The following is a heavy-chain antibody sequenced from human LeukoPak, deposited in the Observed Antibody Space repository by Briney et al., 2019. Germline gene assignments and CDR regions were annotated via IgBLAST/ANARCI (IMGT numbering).Heavy chain of an antibody. D-gene: IGHD5-18*01. Sequence: GGSLRLSCAASGFTFSSYSMNWVRQAPGKGLEWVSYISSGSNTIYYADSVKGRFTISRDNAKNSLYLQMNSLRAEDAAVYYCATDPGYGYSGAFDIWDQGTMVTVSS. J-gene: IGHJ3*02. CDR3: ATDPGYGYSGAFDI. CDR1: GFTFSSYS. CDR2: ISSGSNTI. V-gene: IGHV3-48*01.